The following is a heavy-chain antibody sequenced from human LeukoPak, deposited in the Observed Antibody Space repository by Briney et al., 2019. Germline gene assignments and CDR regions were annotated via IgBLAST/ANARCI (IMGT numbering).Heavy chain of an antibody. CDR2: ISSSGSTI. V-gene: IGHV3-11*01. D-gene: IGHD3-9*01. CDR3: ARAGGYDILTGYYDFDY. Sequence: GGSLRLSCAASGFTFSDYYMSWIHQASGKGLEWVSYISSSGSTIYYADSVKGRFTISRDNAKNSLYLQMNSLRAEDTAVYYCARAGGYDILTGYYDFDYWGQGTLVTVSS. CDR1: GFTFSDYY. J-gene: IGHJ4*02.